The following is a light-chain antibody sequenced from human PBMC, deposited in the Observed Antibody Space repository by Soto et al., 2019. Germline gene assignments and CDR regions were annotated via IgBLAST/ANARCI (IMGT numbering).Light chain of an antibody. CDR3: HQRQSWPRT. Sequence: IVFTQSSDTLSSFPGDRFTRSCRASQYINTRLAWYQHRPGQAPRLLIYQTSIRAAGIPARFSASGSGTDFTLTISDVQPEDFALYYCHQRQSWPRTFGQGTKVDIK. V-gene: IGKV3-11*01. J-gene: IGKJ1*01. CDR1: QYINTR. CDR2: QTS.